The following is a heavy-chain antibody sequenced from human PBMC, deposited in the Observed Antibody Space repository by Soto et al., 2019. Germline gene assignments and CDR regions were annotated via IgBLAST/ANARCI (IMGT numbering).Heavy chain of an antibody. CDR2: IYYSGNT. Sequence: PSETLSLTCTVSGVSISSYYWTWIRQPPGKGLEWIGYIYYSGNTNYNPSLKSRVTISVDTSKNQFSLKLSSVTAADTAVYYCATGKYYGDAPFDYWGQGTLVTVSS. V-gene: IGHV4-59*08. CDR1: GVSISSYY. J-gene: IGHJ4*02. CDR3: ATGKYYGDAPFDY. D-gene: IGHD4-17*01.